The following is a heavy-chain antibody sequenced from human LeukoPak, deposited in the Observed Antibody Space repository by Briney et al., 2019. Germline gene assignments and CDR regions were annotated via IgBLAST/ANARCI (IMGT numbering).Heavy chain of an antibody. CDR2: ISSTGST. CDR3: ASGGMAGRWPLNY. D-gene: IGHD6-19*01. Sequence: SETLSLTCAVSGGSISSGGHYWSWIRQPAGKGLEYLGRISSTGSTNYNPSLRSRVTISADTSKNHFSLKLTSVTAADTAVYYCASGGMAGRWPLNYWGRGTLVTVSS. V-gene: IGHV4-61*02. CDR1: GGSISSGGHY. J-gene: IGHJ4*02.